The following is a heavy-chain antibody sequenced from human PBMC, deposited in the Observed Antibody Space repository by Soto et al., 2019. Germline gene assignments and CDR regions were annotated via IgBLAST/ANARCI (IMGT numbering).Heavy chain of an antibody. CDR1: GFSLTTGKMG. CDR3: ARMNADSFQFYYAMDV. J-gene: IGHJ6*02. Sequence: SGPTLVNPTETLTLTCTVSGFSLTTGKMGVSWIRQPPGKALEWLAHIFSDNERSYSTSLQGRLTISKDASGSQVVLSMTNVDPVDTATYYCARMNADSFQFYYAMDVWGQGTTVTVSS. CDR2: IFSDNER. D-gene: IGHD4-17*01. V-gene: IGHV2-26*01.